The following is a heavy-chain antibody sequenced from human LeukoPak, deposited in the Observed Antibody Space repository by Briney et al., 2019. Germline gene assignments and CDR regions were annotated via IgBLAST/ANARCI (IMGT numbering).Heavy chain of an antibody. CDR2: INPNSGGA. CDR1: GYTFTGYY. V-gene: IGHV1-2*06. Sequence: GASVKVSCKASGYTFTGYYMHWVRQAPGQGLEWMGRINPNSGGANYAQKFQGRVTMTRDTSISTAYMELSRLRSDDTAVYYCARGPYIAAAGVDYWGQGTLVTVSS. J-gene: IGHJ4*02. D-gene: IGHD6-13*01. CDR3: ARGPYIAAAGVDY.